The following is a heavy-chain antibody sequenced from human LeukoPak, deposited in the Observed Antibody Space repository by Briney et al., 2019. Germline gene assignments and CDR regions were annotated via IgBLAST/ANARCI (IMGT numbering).Heavy chain of an antibody. V-gene: IGHV4-34*01. CDR3: ARGGDSDAFDI. CDR2: INHSGST. CDR1: GGSFSGYY. Sequence: SGTLSLTCAVYGGSFSGYYWSWIRQPPGKGLEWIGEINHSGSTNYNPSLKSRVTISVDTSKNQFSLKLSSVTAADTAVYYCARGGDSDAFDIWGQGTMVTVSS. J-gene: IGHJ3*02. D-gene: IGHD2-21*01.